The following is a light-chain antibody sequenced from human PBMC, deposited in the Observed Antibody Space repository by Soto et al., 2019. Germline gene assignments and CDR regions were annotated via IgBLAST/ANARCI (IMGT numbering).Light chain of an antibody. CDR2: DVS. J-gene: IGLJ1*01. V-gene: IGLV2-14*01. Sequence: QSVLTQPASVSGSPGQSITISCTGTSSDVGGYNYVSWYQKHPGKAPKLMIYDVSNRPSGVSNRFSGSKSGNTASLTISGLQAEDEADYYCSSYTSSSTRVFGTGTKATVL. CDR3: SSYTSSSTRV. CDR1: SSDVGGYNY.